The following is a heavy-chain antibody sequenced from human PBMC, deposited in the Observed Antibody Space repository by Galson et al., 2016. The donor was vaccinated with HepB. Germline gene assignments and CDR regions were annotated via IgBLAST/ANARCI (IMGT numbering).Heavy chain of an antibody. CDR3: ARPYCSGGRCYLDY. CDR2: IYPGDSDK. J-gene: IGHJ4*02. D-gene: IGHD2-15*01. V-gene: IGHV5-51*01. Sequence: QSGAEVKKPGESLKISCKGSGYSFTSYWIGRVRQMPGKGLEWMGIIYPGDSDKRYSPSFQGQVTISADKSISTAHLQWSSLKASDSGMYYCARPYCSGGRCYLDYWGQGTLVTVSS. CDR1: GYSFTSYW.